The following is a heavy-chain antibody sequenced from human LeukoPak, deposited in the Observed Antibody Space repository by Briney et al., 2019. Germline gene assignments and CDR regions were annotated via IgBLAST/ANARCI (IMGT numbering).Heavy chain of an antibody. CDR2: ISGSGGST. J-gene: IGHJ4*02. CDR3: AKGSRSGWYYFDY. V-gene: IGHV3-23*01. CDR1: GFTFSSYA. Sequence: PGGSLRLSCAASGFTFSSYAISWVRQAPGKGLEWVSAISGSGGSTYYADSVKGRFTTSRDNSKNTLYLQTNSLRAEDTAVYYCAKGSRSGWYYFDYWGQGTLVTVSS. D-gene: IGHD6-19*01.